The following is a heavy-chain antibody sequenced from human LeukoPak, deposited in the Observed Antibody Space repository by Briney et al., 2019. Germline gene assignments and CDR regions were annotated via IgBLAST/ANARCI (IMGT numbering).Heavy chain of an antibody. CDR2: INPSGGST. CDR1: GYTFTSYY. Sequence: ASVKVSCKASGYTFTSYYMHWLRQAPGQGLEWMGIINPSGGSTSYAQKFQGRITMTRDTSTSTVYMELSSLRSEDTAVYYCARDATYYYDSSGYLSWFDPWGQGTLVTVSS. V-gene: IGHV1-46*01. D-gene: IGHD3-22*01. J-gene: IGHJ5*02. CDR3: ARDATYYYDSSGYLSWFDP.